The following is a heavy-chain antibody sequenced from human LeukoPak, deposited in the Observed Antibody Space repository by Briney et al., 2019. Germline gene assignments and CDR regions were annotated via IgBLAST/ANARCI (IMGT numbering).Heavy chain of an antibody. CDR1: GFTFGDYA. J-gene: IGHJ4*02. V-gene: IGHV3-49*04. CDR3: TRVDSSSWYVDDYFDY. D-gene: IGHD6-13*01. CDR2: ILSKAYGGTT. Sequence: QPGGSLRLSCTASGFTFGDYAMSWVRQAPGKGLEWVGFILSKAYGGTTEYAASVKGRFTISRDDSKSIAYLQMNSLKTEDTAVYYCTRVDSSSWYVDDYFDYWGQGTLVTVSA.